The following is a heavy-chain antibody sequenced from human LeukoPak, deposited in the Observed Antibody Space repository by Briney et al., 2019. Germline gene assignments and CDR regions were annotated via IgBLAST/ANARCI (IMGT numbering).Heavy chain of an antibody. V-gene: IGHV4-59*08. Sequence: SETLSLTCTVSGGSISSYYWSWIRQPPGKGLEWIGYIYYSGSTNYNPSLKSRVTISVDTSKNQCSLKLRSVTAADTAVYYCASPYYYDSSGYYYGYWGQGTLVTVSS. CDR1: GGSISSYY. CDR2: IYYSGST. J-gene: IGHJ4*02. D-gene: IGHD3-22*01. CDR3: ASPYYYDSSGYYYGY.